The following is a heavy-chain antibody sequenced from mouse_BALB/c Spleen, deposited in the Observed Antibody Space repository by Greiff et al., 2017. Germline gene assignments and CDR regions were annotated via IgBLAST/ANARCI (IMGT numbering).Heavy chain of an antibody. CDR1: GYTFTDYA. CDR3: AREQYGNYDAMDY. J-gene: IGHJ4*01. V-gene: IGHV1S137*01. CDR2: ISTYYGDA. Sequence: VQLQQSGAELVRPGVSVKISCKGSGYTFTDYAMHWVKQSHAKSLEWIGVISTYYGDASYNQKFKGKATMTVDKSSSTAYMELARLTSEDSAIYYCAREQYGNYDAMDYWGQGTSVTVSS. D-gene: IGHD2-10*02.